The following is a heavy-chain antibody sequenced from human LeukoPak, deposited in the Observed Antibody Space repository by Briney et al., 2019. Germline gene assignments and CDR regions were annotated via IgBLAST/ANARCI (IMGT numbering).Heavy chain of an antibody. V-gene: IGHV1-69*06. D-gene: IGHD1-26*01. CDR3: ARDLKRSRARWENLGFDP. CDR2: IIPIFGTA. Sequence: SVKVSCKASGGTFSSYAISWVRQAPGQGLEWMGGIIPIFGTANYAQKFQGRVTITADKSTNTAYMELRSLRSDDTAVYYCARDLKRSRARWENLGFDPWGQGTLVTVSS. CDR1: GGTFSSYA. J-gene: IGHJ5*02.